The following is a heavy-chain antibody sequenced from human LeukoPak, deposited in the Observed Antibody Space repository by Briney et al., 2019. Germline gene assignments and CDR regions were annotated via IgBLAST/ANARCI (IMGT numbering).Heavy chain of an antibody. D-gene: IGHD2-15*01. V-gene: IGHV3-11*01. CDR1: GFTFNDYF. J-gene: IGHJ4*02. CDR2: INASGTTV. Sequence: GSPRLSCRTSGFTFNDYFMSWLRQAPGKGLEWISHINASGTTVYYADSVKGRFIISRDNAKNSLFLQMNSLRTEDTAVYYCARAGVDIVVVTASTWFDYWGQGNLV. CDR3: ARAGVDIVVVTASTWFDY.